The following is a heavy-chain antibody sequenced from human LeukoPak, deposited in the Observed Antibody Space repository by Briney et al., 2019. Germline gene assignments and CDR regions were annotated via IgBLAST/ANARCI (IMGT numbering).Heavy chain of an antibody. CDR3: ARDHSYYGSGRLFDY. CDR2: IGGTGGDA. CDR1: RFTFSDYA. J-gene: IGHJ4*02. V-gene: IGHV3-23*01. D-gene: IGHD3-10*01. Sequence: QPGGSLRLSCAASRFTFSDYAMHWVRQAPGKGLEWVSVIGGTGGDANYAGSVKGRFTISRDNAKNSLYLQMNSLRAEDTAVYYCARDHSYYGSGRLFDYWGQGTLVTVSS.